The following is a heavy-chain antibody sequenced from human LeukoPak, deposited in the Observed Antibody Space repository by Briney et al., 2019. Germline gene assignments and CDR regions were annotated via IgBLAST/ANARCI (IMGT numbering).Heavy chain of an antibody. CDR3: ARAGTHYYYYYMDV. J-gene: IGHJ6*03. Sequence: SETLSLTCTVSGGSISSYYWSWIRQPPGKGLEWIGSIYHSETPSYNPSLKSRVTMSVDTSKNQFSLKLSSVTAADTAVYYCARAGTHYYYYYMDVWGKGTTVTISS. D-gene: IGHD3-10*01. CDR2: IYHSETP. CDR1: GGSISSYY. V-gene: IGHV4-59*12.